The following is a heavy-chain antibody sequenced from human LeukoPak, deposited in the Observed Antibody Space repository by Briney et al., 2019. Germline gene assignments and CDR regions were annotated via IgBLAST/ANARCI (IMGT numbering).Heavy chain of an antibody. D-gene: IGHD2-15*01. Sequence: ASVKVSCKASGYTFTGYYMHWVRQAPGQGFEWMGWIDPNSGGTNYAQKFQGRVTMTRDTSISTAYMELSRLRSDDTAVYYCARVYPEGCSGGRCSRGAFDIWGQGTMVTVSS. CDR2: IDPNSGGT. CDR1: GYTFTGYY. CDR3: ARVYPEGCSGGRCSRGAFDI. V-gene: IGHV1-2*02. J-gene: IGHJ3*02.